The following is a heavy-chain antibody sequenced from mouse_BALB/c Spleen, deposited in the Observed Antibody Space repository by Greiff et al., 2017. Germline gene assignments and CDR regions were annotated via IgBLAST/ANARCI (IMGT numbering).Heavy chain of an antibody. J-gene: IGHJ4*01. D-gene: IGHD4-1*01. CDR3: ASSELGFYYAMDY. Sequence: EVQRVESGPSLVKPSQTLSLTCSVTGDSITSGYWNWIRKFPGNKLEYMGYISYSGSTYYNPSLKSRISITRDTSTTQYYLQLNSVTTEDTATYYCASSELGFYYAMDYWGQGTSVTVSS. CDR2: ISYSGST. V-gene: IGHV3-8*02. CDR1: GDSITSGY.